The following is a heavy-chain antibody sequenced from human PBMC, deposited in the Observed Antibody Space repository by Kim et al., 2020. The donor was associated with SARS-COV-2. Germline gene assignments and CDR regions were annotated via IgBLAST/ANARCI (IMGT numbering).Heavy chain of an antibody. J-gene: IGHJ4*02. V-gene: IGHV3-48*04. CDR2: R. D-gene: IGHD2-2*01. CDR3: ARSVEYAFNL. Sequence: RHCADSVKGRFTISRDRAKSSLYLQMNSLRAEDTALYYCARSVEYAFNLWGQGTQVTVSS.